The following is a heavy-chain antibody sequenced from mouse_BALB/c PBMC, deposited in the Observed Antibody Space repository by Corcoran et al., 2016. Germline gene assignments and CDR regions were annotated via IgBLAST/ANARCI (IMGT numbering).Heavy chain of an antibody. CDR1: GFSLSTSGMG. CDR3: AREPITTVVATRYFDV. D-gene: IGHD1-1*01. CDR2: IYWDDDK. J-gene: IGHJ1*01. V-gene: IGHV8-12*01. Sequence: QVTLKESGPGILQPSQTLSLTCSFSGFSLSTSGMGVSWIRQPSGKGLEWLAHIYWDDDKHYNPSLKSRLTISKDTSRNQVFLKITSVDTADTATYYCAREPITTVVATRYFDVWGAGPRSPSPQ.